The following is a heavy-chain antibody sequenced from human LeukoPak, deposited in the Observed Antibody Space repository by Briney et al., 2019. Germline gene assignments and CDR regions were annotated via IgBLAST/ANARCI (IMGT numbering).Heavy chain of an antibody. D-gene: IGHD2-15*01. CDR2: ISHHASNQ. CDR1: GSTFSNYA. CDR3: ATQPCSGGSCYLGY. Sequence: GGSLRLSCAASGSTFSNYAMHWVRQAPGKGLEWVAVISHHASNQYYADSVKGRFTISRDNSKNTLYLQMNSLRTEDTAVYYCATQPCSGGSCYLGYWGQGTLVTVSS. J-gene: IGHJ4*02. V-gene: IGHV3-30-3*01.